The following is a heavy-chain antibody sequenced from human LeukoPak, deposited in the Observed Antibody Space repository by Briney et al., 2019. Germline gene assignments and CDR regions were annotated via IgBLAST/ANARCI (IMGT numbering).Heavy chain of an antibody. CDR3: ARWERVFGDYGFYYYYGMDV. D-gene: IGHD4-17*01. J-gene: IGHJ6*02. CDR1: GYTFTSYG. V-gene: IGHV1-18*01. Sequence: ASMKVSCKASGYTFTSYGISWVRQAPGQGLEWMGWISAYNGNTNYAQKFQGRVTMTTDTSTSTAYMELRSLRSDDTAVYYCARWERVFGDYGFYYYYGMDVWGQGTTVTVSS. CDR2: ISAYNGNT.